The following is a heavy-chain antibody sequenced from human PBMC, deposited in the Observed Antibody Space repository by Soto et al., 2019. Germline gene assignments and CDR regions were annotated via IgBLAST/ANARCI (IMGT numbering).Heavy chain of an antibody. V-gene: IGHV1-18*01. Sequence: ASVKVSCKASGFTFTNYGISWVREAPGQGLEYMGWIRPYNGNTYYAQNLQGRVTMTTDTSTRTAYMELRSLRSDDTAVYYCTGPTPTRQSTYDYWGRGTLVTVSS. J-gene: IGHJ4*02. CDR3: TGPTPTRQSTYDY. CDR1: GFTFTNYG. CDR2: IRPYNGNT.